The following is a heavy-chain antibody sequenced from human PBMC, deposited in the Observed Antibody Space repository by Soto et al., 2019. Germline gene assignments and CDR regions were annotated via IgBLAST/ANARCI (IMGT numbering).Heavy chain of an antibody. D-gene: IGHD1-26*01. Sequence: QVQLVQSGAEVKKPGSSVKVSCKASGGTFRSYTISWVRQAPGQGLEWMGRIIPILGIANYAQKFQGRVTITADKSTSTAYMELSSLRSEDTAVYYCAREQMGARTWFGMDVWGQGTTVTVSS. V-gene: IGHV1-69*08. CDR3: AREQMGARTWFGMDV. CDR2: IIPILGIA. J-gene: IGHJ6*02. CDR1: GGTFRSYT.